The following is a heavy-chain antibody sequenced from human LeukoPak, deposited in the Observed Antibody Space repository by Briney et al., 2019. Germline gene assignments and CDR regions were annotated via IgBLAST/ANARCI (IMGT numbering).Heavy chain of an antibody. Sequence: SVKVSCKSSGGTSGSDSISWVRQAPGQGLQWIGGIIPVFGTPTYAQLFQGRVTIIAAEYTSTAYMELTGLTSEDTAVYYCARGYYGSGMDSFDYWGVGTLVTVSS. CDR3: ARGYYGSGMDSFDY. CDR1: GGTSGSDS. D-gene: IGHD3-10*01. CDR2: IIPVFGTP. V-gene: IGHV1-69*13. J-gene: IGHJ4*02.